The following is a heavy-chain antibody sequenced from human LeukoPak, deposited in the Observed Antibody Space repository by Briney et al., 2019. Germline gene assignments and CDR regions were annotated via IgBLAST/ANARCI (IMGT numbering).Heavy chain of an antibody. CDR2: ISSSSSYI. V-gene: IGHV3-21*01. D-gene: IGHD5-24*01. Sequence: PGGSLRLSCAASGFTFSSYSMNWVRQAPGKGLEWVSSISSSSSYIYYADSVKGRFTISRDNAKNSPYLQMNSLRAEDTAVYYCARGSRDGYNYGYWGQGTLVTVSS. CDR3: ARGSRDGYNYGY. CDR1: GFTFSSYS. J-gene: IGHJ4*02.